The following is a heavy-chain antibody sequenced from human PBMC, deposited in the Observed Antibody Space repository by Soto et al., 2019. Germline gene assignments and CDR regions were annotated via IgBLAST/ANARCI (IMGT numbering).Heavy chain of an antibody. V-gene: IGHV4-59*01. D-gene: IGHD6-19*01. J-gene: IGHJ4*02. Sequence: SETLSLTYTVSGGSISSYYWSWIRQPPGKGLEWIGYIYYSGSTNYNPSLKSRVTISVDTSKNQFSLKLSSVTAADTAVYCCARAVAVAGPLDYWGQGTLVTVSS. CDR3: ARAVAVAGPLDY. CDR2: IYYSGST. CDR1: GGSISSYY.